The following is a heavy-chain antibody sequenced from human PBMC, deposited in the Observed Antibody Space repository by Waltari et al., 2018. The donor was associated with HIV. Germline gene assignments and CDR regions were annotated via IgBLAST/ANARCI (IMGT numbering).Heavy chain of an antibody. CDR3: ASGGSAVTYFDF. D-gene: IGHD4-17*01. CDR2: SIPMLDTT. J-gene: IGHJ4*02. V-gene: IGHV1-69*06. CDR1: GGSFSTYA. Sequence: QVRLVQSGAEVKKPGSSVKVSCKASGGSFSTYAVAWVRQAPGHGLEWMGGSIPMLDTTNYAQKFQGRVTITADKSTNTAYLEVSRLSSEDTAIYFCASGGSAVTYFDFWGQGTMVTVSS.